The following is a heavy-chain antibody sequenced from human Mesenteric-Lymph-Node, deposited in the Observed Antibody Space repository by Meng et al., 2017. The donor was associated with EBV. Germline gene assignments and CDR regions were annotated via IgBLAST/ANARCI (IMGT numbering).Heavy chain of an antibody. Sequence: QVQLQQWGAGLLRPSETLAPTCAVSGGSFSDYYWSWSRQTPGKGLEWIGDINHSGNTNYNPSLMSRVTFSVDTSKNQFSLTLTSVTAADTGVYYCARERLATRPRDYWGQGTLVTVSS. V-gene: IGHV4-34*01. CDR2: INHSGNT. CDR3: ARERLATRPRDY. CDR1: GGSFSDYY. J-gene: IGHJ4*02.